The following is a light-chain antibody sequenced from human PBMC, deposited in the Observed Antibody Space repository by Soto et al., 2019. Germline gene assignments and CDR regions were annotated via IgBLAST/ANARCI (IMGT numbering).Light chain of an antibody. CDR3: QQYYSAWT. CDR2: DAS. V-gene: IGKV3-11*01. CDR1: QSVSSY. Sequence: EIVLTQSPATLSLSPGERATLSCRASQSVSSYLAWYQQKPGQAPRLLIYDASNRATGIPARFSGSGSGTDFTLTISSLQAEDVAVYYCQQYYSAWTFGQGTKVDIK. J-gene: IGKJ1*01.